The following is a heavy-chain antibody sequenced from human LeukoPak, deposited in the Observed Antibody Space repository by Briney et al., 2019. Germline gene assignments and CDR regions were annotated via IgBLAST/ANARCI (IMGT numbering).Heavy chain of an antibody. V-gene: IGHV1-18*01. CDR2: ISAYDGNT. D-gene: IGHD3-22*01. Sequence: ASVKVSCKASGYTFTSYAMHWVRQAPGQGLEGMGWISAYDGNTNYAHILQGRVTMTTDTSTSTAYMELRSLSSDDTAVYYCARCASSAYYGAPFDSGGQGTLVTVSS. CDR3: ARCASSAYYGAPFDS. CDR1: GYTFTSYA. J-gene: IGHJ4*02.